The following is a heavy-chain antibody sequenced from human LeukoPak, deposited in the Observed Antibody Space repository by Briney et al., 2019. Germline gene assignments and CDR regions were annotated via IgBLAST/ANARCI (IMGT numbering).Heavy chain of an antibody. V-gene: IGHV4-31*03. CDR3: ARGRRFPTFWSARDYFDY. Sequence: SQTLSLTCTVSGGSISRGGYYWTWIRQHPGKGLEWIGYIYYSGSTYYNPSLKSRVTISVDTSKNQFSLKLSSVTAADTAVYYCARGRRFPTFWSARDYFDYWGQGTLVTVSS. CDR1: GGSISRGGYY. D-gene: IGHD3-3*01. CDR2: IYYSGST. J-gene: IGHJ4*02.